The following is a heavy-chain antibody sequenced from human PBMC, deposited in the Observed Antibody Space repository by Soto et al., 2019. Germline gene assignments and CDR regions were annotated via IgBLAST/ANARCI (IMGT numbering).Heavy chain of an antibody. CDR1: GDSIRSGNHY. CDR2: IYYSGST. D-gene: IGHD3-9*01. J-gene: IGHJ6*02. V-gene: IGHV4-30-4*01. Sequence: PSETLSLTCTVSGDSIRSGNHYWSWIRQPPGKGLEWIGYIYYSGSTYYTPSLRSRVTISVDTSKKQFSLKLNSVTAADTAVYYCSRVDILTVYGCMYXWGQATTVTVS. CDR3: SRVDILTVYGCMYX.